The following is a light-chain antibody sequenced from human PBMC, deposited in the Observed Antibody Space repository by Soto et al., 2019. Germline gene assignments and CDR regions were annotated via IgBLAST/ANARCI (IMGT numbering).Light chain of an antibody. CDR2: AVS. J-gene: IGLJ3*02. CDR3: CSYAGSSTLL. Sequence: QSALTQPASVSGSPGQSITVSCTGTNSDIGSYNLVSWYQHHPGKAPKLMIYAVSKRPSGVSSRFSGSKSGNTASLTISGLQAEDEADYFRCSYAGSSTLLFGGGTKVTVL. CDR1: NSDIGSYNL. V-gene: IGLV2-23*02.